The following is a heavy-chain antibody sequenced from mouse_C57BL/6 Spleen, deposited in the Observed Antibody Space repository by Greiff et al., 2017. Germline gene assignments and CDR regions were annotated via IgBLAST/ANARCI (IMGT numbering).Heavy chain of an antibody. D-gene: IGHD1-1*01. CDR3: AKNYITTVVQAMDY. CDR2: IWRGGST. Sequence: QVHVKQSGPGLVQPSQSLSITCTVSGFSLTSYGVHWVRQSPGKGLEWLGVIWRGGSTDYNAAFMSRLSITKDNSKSQVFFKMNSLQADDTAIYYCAKNYITTVVQAMDYWGQGTSVTVSS. J-gene: IGHJ4*01. V-gene: IGHV2-5*01. CDR1: GFSLTSYG.